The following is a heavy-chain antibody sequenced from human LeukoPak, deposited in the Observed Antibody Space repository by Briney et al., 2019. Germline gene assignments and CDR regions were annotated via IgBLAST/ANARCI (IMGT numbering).Heavy chain of an antibody. CDR2: ISGSGGST. D-gene: IGHD3-10*01. Sequence: GGSLRLSCAASGFTFSSYAMSWVRQAPGKGLEWVSAISGSGGSTYYADSVKGRFTIFRDNSKNTLYLQMNSLRAEDTAVYYCAKDLEPYYYGSGSYCPDYWGQGTLVTVSS. CDR3: AKDLEPYYYGSGSYCPDY. CDR1: GFTFSSYA. J-gene: IGHJ4*02. V-gene: IGHV3-23*01.